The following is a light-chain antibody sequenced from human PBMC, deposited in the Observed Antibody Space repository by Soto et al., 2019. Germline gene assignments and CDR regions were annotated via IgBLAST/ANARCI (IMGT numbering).Light chain of an antibody. CDR1: QSVSNK. CDR3: QQYGTSEII. Sequence: EIVLTQSPATLSVSPGERVTLSCRASQSVSNKLAWYQQKPGQAPRLLISDTSTRATGIPARFSGSGSGTEFTLTISRLEPEDFSVFYCQQYGTSEIIFGQGKRREIK. J-gene: IGKJ5*01. V-gene: IGKV3D-15*01. CDR2: DTS.